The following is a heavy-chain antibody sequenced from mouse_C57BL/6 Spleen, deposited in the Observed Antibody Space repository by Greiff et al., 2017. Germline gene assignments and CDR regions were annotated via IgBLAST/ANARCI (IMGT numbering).Heavy chain of an antibody. D-gene: IGHD1-1*01. J-gene: IGHJ1*03. CDR3: ARIYYGSSHWYFDV. Sequence: QVTLKESGPGILQSSQTLSLTCSFSGFSLSTSGMGVSWIRQPSGKGLEWLAHIYWDDDKRYNPSLKSRLTISKDTSRNQVFLKITSVDTADTATYDGARIYYGSSHWYFDVWGTGTTVTVSS. CDR1: GFSLSTSGMG. V-gene: IGHV8-12*01. CDR2: IYWDDDK.